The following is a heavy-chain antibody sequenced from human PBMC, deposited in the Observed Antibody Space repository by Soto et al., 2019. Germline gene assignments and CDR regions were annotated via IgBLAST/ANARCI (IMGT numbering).Heavy chain of an antibody. D-gene: IGHD3-10*01. CDR1: GGSISSYY. CDR2: IYYSGST. Sequence: SETLSLTCTVSGGSISSYYWSWIRQPPGKGLEWIGSIYYSGSTYYNPSLKSRVTISVDTSKNQFSLKLSSVTAADTAVYYCATNYGSGNYYYYGMDVWGQGTTVTVSS. J-gene: IGHJ6*02. CDR3: ATNYGSGNYYYYGMDV. V-gene: IGHV4-59*05.